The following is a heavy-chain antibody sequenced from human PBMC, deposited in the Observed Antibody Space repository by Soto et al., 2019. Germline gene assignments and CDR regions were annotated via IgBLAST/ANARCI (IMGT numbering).Heavy chain of an antibody. CDR2: INAGNGNT. J-gene: IGHJ5*02. V-gene: IGHV1-3*01. CDR3: ARSLPVVVAATDNWFDP. Sequence: ASVKVSCKASGYTFTSYAMHWVRQAPGQRLEWMGWINAGNGNTKYSQKFQGRVTITRDTSASTAYMELSSLRSEDTAVYYCARSLPVVVAATDNWFDPWAQGTLVTVSS. CDR1: GYTFTSYA. D-gene: IGHD2-15*01.